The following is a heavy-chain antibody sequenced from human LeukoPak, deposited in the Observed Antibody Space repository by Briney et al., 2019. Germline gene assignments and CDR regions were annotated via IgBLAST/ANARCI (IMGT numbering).Heavy chain of an antibody. CDR3: ARDPYSGSYGSTYYYFMDV. CDR2: ISYDGSNK. V-gene: IGHV3-30*04. J-gene: IGHJ6*03. D-gene: IGHD1-26*01. Sequence: QPGGSLRLSCAASGFTFSSYAMHWVRQAPGKGLEWVAVISYDGSNKYYADSVKGRFTTSRDNSKNTLYLQMNSLRAEGTAVYYCARDPYSGSYGSTYYYFMDVWGKGTTVTISS. CDR1: GFTFSSYA.